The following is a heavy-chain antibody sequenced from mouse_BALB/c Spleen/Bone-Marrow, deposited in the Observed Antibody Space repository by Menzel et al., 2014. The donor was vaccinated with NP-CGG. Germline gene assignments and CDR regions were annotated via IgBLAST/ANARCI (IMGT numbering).Heavy chain of an antibody. CDR3: ASNWDYAMDY. V-gene: IGHV2-4-1*01. CDR2: IWSGGST. Sequence: VQRVESGPGLVQPSQRLSIPCTVSGFSLTSYGVHWVRQSPGKGLEWLGVIWSGGSTDYNAAFISRLSISKDNSKSQVFFKMNSLQADDTAIYYCASNWDYAMDYWGQGTSVTVSS. D-gene: IGHD4-1*01. J-gene: IGHJ4*01. CDR1: GFSLTSYG.